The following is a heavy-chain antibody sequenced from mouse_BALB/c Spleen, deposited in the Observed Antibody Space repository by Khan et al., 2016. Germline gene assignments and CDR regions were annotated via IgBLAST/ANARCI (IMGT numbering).Heavy chain of an antibody. V-gene: IGHV3-8*02. D-gene: IGHD1-1*02. CDR2: ISYSGST. CDR3: AGYYGHFFDY. CDR1: GDSITSGY. Sequence: EVKLEGSGPSLVKPSQTLSLTCSVTGDSITSGYWNWIRKFPGNKLEYMGYISYSGSTYYNPSLKSRISITRDTSKSQYYLQLNSVTTEDTATYYCAGYYGHFFDYWGQGTTLTVSS. J-gene: IGHJ2*01.